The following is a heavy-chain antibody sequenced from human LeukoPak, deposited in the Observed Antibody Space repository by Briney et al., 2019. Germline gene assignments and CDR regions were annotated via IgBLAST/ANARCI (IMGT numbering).Heavy chain of an antibody. D-gene: IGHD3-16*01. V-gene: IGHV4-39*01. J-gene: IGHJ1*01. CDR3: ARHSWGLPPAEYFQH. CDR1: GGSVGSSTYY. Sequence: PSETLSLTCTVSGGSVGSSTYYWGWIRQPPGKGLEWIASIAYSGSTYNPSLKSRVTISVDTSKNQFSLKLTSVTAADTAVYYCARHSWGLPPAEYFQHWGQGTLVTVSS. CDR2: IAYSGST.